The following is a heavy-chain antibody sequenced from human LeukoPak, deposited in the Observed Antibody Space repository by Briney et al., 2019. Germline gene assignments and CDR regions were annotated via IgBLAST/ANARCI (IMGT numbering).Heavy chain of an antibody. CDR3: AKPRSGSYDFDY. D-gene: IGHD1-26*01. CDR2: ISGSGGST. V-gene: IGHV3-23*01. J-gene: IGHJ4*02. Sequence: GGSLRLSCAASGFTFTSYVMSWVRQAPGKGLEWVSAISGSGGSTYYADSVRGRFTISRDNSKNTLYLQMNSLRAEDTAVYYYAKPRSGSYDFDYWGQGTLVTVSS. CDR1: GFTFTSYV.